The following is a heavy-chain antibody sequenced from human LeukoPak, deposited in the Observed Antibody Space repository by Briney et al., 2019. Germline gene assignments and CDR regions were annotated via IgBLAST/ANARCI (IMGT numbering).Heavy chain of an antibody. CDR2: INSYNGDT. CDR3: ARDSFDSSGSSIDAFDI. CDR1: GYSFTSFG. V-gene: IGHV1-18*01. Sequence: ASVKVSCKTSGYSFTSFGITWVRQAPGQGLEWMGWINSYNGDTDYAQNLRGRFTMTTDTSTSTAYMEMRSLRSDDTAMYYCARDSFDSSGSSIDAFDIWGQGTMVTVSS. D-gene: IGHD3-22*01. J-gene: IGHJ3*02.